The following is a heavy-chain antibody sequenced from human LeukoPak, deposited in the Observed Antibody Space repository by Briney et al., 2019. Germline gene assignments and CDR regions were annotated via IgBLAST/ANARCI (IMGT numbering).Heavy chain of an antibody. Sequence: SSETLSLTCTVSGGSISSYYWSWIRQPAGKGLEWIGRIYTSGSTNYNPSLKSRVTMSVDTSKNQFSLNLSSVTAADTAVYYCARDGLRRYYGSGSYRYFDYWGQGTLVTVSS. CDR1: GGSISSYY. V-gene: IGHV4-4*07. D-gene: IGHD3-10*01. CDR2: IYTSGST. J-gene: IGHJ4*02. CDR3: ARDGLRRYYGSGSYRYFDY.